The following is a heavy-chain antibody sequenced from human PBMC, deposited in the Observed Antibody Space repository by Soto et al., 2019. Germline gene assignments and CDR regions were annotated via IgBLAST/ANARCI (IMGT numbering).Heavy chain of an antibody. CDR3: ARTYSSSWSPFEY. CDR1: GGSFSGYY. D-gene: IGHD6-13*01. V-gene: IGHV4-34*01. Sequence: QVQLQQWGAGLLKPSETLSLTCAVYGGSFSGYYWSWIRQPPGKGLEWIGEINQSGSTNYNPSLKSRVTISVDTSKNQFSLKPTSVTAADTAVYYCARTYSSSWSPFEYWGQGTLVTVSS. J-gene: IGHJ4*02. CDR2: INQSGST.